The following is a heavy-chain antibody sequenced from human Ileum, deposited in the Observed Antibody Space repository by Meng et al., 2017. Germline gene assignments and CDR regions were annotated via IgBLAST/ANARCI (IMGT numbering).Heavy chain of an antibody. Sequence: SVKVSCKASGGTFSNFGLSWVRQGPGQGLEWMGGIIPMFGQTTYAQRFQGRVTIIADESTSTVYLELSSLTSADTAVYYCGRPSGPWNGHYAMDGWGQGTTVTVSS. CDR2: IIPMFGQT. CDR1: GGTFSNFG. CDR3: GRPSGPWNGHYAMDG. D-gene: IGHD2-8*01. J-gene: IGHJ6*02. V-gene: IGHV1-69*13.